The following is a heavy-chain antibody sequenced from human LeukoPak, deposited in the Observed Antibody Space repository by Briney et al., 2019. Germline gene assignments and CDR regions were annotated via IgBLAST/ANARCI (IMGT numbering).Heavy chain of an antibody. D-gene: IGHD3-10*01. CDR2: INHSGST. V-gene: IGHV4-34*01. CDR1: GGSFSGYY. CDR3: AREFHGSGSYSEYYFDY. Sequence: PSETLSLTCAVYGGSFSGYYWSWIRQPPGKGLKWIGEINHSGSTNYNPSLKSRVTISVDTSKNQFSLKLSSVTAADTAVYYYAREFHGSGSYSEYYFDYWGQGTLVTVSS. J-gene: IGHJ4*02.